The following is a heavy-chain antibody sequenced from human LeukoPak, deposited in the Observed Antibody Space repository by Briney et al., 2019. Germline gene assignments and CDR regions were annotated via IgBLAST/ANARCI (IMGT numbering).Heavy chain of an antibody. D-gene: IGHD1-26*01. V-gene: IGHV3-23*01. CDR2: ISGSGGST. CDR1: GFTFSSYA. Sequence: GGSLRLSCAASGFTFSSYAMSWVRQAPGKGLEWVSAISGSGGSTYYADSVKGRFTISRDNSKDTLYLQMNSLRAEDTAVYYCAKLPRGGSYHYWGQGTLVTVSS. CDR3: AKLPRGGSYHY. J-gene: IGHJ4*02.